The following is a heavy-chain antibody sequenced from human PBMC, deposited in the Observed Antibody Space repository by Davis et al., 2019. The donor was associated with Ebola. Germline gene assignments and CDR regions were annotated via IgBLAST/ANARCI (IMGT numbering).Heavy chain of an antibody. V-gene: IGHV6-1*01. CDR1: GDSVSSNSAA. D-gene: IGHD3-10*01. J-gene: IGHJ4*02. CDR3: AGRGYFDY. CDR2: TYYRSKWYN. Sequence: SQTLSLTCAISGDSVSSNSAAWNWIRQSPSRGLEWLGRTYYRSKWYNDYAVSVKSRITINPDTSKNQFSLKLSSVTAADTAVYYCAGRGYFDYWGQGTLVTVSS.